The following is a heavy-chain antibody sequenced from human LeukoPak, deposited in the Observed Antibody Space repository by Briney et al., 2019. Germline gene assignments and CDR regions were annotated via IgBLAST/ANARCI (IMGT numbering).Heavy chain of an antibody. CDR3: ARPTGGNGGY. CDR1: GGTFSSYA. J-gene: IGHJ4*02. Sequence: SAKVSCKASGGTFSSYAISWVRQAPGQGLEWMGGIIPIFGTANYAQKFQGRVTITADKSTSTAYMELSSLRAEDTAVYYCARPTGGNGGYWGQGTLVTVSS. D-gene: IGHD4-23*01. V-gene: IGHV1-69*06. CDR2: IIPIFGTA.